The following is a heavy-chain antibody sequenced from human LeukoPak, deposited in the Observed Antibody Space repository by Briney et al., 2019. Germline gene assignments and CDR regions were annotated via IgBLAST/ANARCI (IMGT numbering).Heavy chain of an antibody. CDR3: ARVAGASYSSGWGLGDY. CDR2: ISYDGSNK. J-gene: IGHJ4*02. V-gene: IGHV3-30*04. D-gene: IGHD6-19*01. CDR1: GFTFSSYA. Sequence: PGGSLRLSCAASGFTFSSYAMHWVRQAPGKGLEWVAVISYDGSNKYYADSVKGRFTISRDNSKNTLYLQMNSLRAEDTAVYYCARVAGASYSSGWGLGDYWGQGTLVTVSS.